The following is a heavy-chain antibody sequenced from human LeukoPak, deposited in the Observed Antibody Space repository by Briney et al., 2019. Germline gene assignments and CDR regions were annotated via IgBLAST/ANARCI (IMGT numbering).Heavy chain of an antibody. J-gene: IGHJ4*02. CDR3: ARSGHDYRYDY. CDR1: GFTFSSYS. Sequence: PGGSLRLSCAASGFTFSSYSMNWVRQAPGEGLEWVSSISSSSSYIYYADSVKGRFTISRDNAKNSLYLQMNSLRAEDTAVYYCARSGHDYRYDYWGQGTLVTVSS. V-gene: IGHV3-21*01. D-gene: IGHD4-11*01. CDR2: ISSSSSYI.